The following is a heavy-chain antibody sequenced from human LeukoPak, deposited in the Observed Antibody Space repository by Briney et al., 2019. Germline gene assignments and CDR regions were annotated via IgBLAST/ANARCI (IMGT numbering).Heavy chain of an antibody. V-gene: IGHV3-48*04. D-gene: IGHD3-22*01. CDR2: ISSSSSTI. Sequence: PGGSLRLSCAASGFTISPYSMNWVRQAPGKGLEWVSYISSSSSTIYNADSVKGRFTISRDNAKNSLYLQMNSPRAEDAAVYYCARALTSRDSSGYFIDAFDIWGQGTMVTVSS. CDR1: GFTISPYS. J-gene: IGHJ3*02. CDR3: ARALTSRDSSGYFIDAFDI.